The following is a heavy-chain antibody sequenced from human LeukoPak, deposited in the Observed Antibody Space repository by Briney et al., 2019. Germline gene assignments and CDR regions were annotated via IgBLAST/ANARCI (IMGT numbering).Heavy chain of an antibody. V-gene: IGHV4-59*08. CDR1: GGSISSYY. Sequence: PSETLSLTCTVSGGSISSYYWSWIRQPPGKGLEWIGYIYYSGSTNYNPSLKSRVTISVDTSKNQFSLKLSSVTAADTAVYYCARIRAYGDYLDYWGQGTLVTVSS. CDR3: ARIRAYGDYLDY. D-gene: IGHD4-17*01. CDR2: IYYSGST. J-gene: IGHJ4*02.